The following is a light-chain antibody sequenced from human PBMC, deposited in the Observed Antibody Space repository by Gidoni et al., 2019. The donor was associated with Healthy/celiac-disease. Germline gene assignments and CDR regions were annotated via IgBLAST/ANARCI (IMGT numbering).Light chain of an antibody. CDR2: KAS. V-gene: IGKV1-5*03. Sequence: DIQMTQSPSTLSASVGDRVTITCRASQSISSWLAWYQQKPGKAPKLLIYKASSLESGVPSRFSGSGSGTEFTLTISSLQADDFATYYCRQYNSYSCSFGQGTKLEIK. CDR1: QSISSW. CDR3: RQYNSYSCS. J-gene: IGKJ2*04.